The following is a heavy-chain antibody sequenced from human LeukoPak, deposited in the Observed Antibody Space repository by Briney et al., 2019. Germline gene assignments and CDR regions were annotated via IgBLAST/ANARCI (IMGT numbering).Heavy chain of an antibody. CDR2: IKNKADRGEI. CDR1: GFSFSDTY. V-gene: IGHV3-15*07. Sequence: GGSLRLSCAASGFSFSDTYINWVRQIPGTGLEWVGLIKNKADRGEIEYAAPVKDRFTISRDDSKNTVYLQMSSLKTEDTAVYYCTTESSGSLPYWGQGTLVTVSS. D-gene: IGHD1-26*01. J-gene: IGHJ4*02. CDR3: TTESSGSLPY.